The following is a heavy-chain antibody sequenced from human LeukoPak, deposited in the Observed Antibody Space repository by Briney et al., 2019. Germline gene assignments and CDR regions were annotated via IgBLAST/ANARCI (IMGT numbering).Heavy chain of an antibody. Sequence: SETLSLTCNVSGGSISSSSYYWGWIRQPPGKGLEWGGSIYYSGSTYYNPSLKSRVTISVDTSKNQFSLKLSSVTAADTAVYYCARPRIAAAGTGWFDPWGQGTLVTVSS. CDR1: GGSISSSSYY. CDR2: IYYSGST. J-gene: IGHJ5*02. CDR3: ARPRIAAAGTGWFDP. D-gene: IGHD6-13*01. V-gene: IGHV4-39*01.